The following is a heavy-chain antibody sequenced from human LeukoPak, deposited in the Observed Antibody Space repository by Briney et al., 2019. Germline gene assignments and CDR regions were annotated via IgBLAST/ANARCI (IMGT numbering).Heavy chain of an antibody. D-gene: IGHD5-12*01. CDR2: IYYSGST. V-gene: IGHV4-59*01. CDR3: ARALRGYSGYDLFNFDY. Sequence: PSETLSLTCTVSGGSISSYYWSWIRPPPRKGLEWIGYIYYSGSTHYNPSLKSRVTISVDTSKNQFSLKLSSVTAADTAVYYCARALRGYSGYDLFNFDYWGQGTLVTVSS. J-gene: IGHJ4*02. CDR1: GGSISSYY.